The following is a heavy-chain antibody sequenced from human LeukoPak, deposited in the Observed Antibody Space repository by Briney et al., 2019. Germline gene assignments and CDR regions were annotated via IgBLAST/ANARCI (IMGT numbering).Heavy chain of an antibody. CDR2: IYYSGTT. CDR1: GGSVSSGTYY. J-gene: IGHJ4*02. D-gene: IGHD4-11*01. CDR3: ARDRVRGNSNPFFDY. Sequence: SETLSLSCTVSGGSVSSGTYYWSWIRQPPGKGLEWIGYIYYSGTTNYNPSLKSRVTISVDTSKNQFSLKLSSVTAADTAVYYCARDRVRGNSNPFFDYWGQGTLVTVSS. V-gene: IGHV4-61*01.